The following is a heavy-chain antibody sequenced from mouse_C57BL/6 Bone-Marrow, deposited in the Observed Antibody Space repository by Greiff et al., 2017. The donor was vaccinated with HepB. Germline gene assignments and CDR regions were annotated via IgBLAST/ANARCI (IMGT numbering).Heavy chain of an antibody. V-gene: IGHV5-6*02. CDR3: ARRGYYYGSSPFAMDY. D-gene: IGHD1-1*01. Sequence: DVMLVESGGDLVKPGGSLKLSCAASGFTFSSYGMSWVRQTPDKRLEWVATISSGGSYTYYPDSVKGRFTISRDNAKNTLYLQMSSLKSEDTAMYYCARRGYYYGSSPFAMDYWGQGTSVTVSS. CDR1: GFTFSSYG. J-gene: IGHJ4*01. CDR2: ISSGGSYT.